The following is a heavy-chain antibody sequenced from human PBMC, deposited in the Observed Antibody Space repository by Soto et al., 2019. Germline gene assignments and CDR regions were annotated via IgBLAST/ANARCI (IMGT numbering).Heavy chain of an antibody. CDR2: ISGSGDSA. J-gene: IGHJ4*02. CDR3: GKERRGSGWSVCNF. Sequence: VQLLESGGGLVQPGGSLRLSCAASGFIFRDYAMNWVRQAPGKGLEWVSDISGSGDSASYADSVKGRFTISRDNSRNTLFLQINSLRVDDTAVYYCGKERRGSGWSVCNFWGQGTLVTVSS. CDR1: GFIFRDYA. D-gene: IGHD6-19*01. V-gene: IGHV3-23*01.